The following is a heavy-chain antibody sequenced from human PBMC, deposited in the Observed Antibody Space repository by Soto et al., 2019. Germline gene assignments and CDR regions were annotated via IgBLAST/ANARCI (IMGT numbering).Heavy chain of an antibody. Sequence: QVHLVQSGAEVKKPGASVKVSCKGSGYAFTTYGITWVRQAPGQGLEWMGWISAHNGNTNYAQKLQGRVTVTRDTSTSTAYLEMRSLRSDDTAVYYCGRGMYGEYWGQGDLVTVSS. D-gene: IGHD3-10*02. CDR2: ISAHNGNT. V-gene: IGHV1-18*01. J-gene: IGHJ4*02. CDR1: GYAFTTYG. CDR3: GRGMYGEY.